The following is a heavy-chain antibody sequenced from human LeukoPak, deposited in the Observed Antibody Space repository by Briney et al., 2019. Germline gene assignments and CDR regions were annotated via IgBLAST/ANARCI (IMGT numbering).Heavy chain of an antibody. J-gene: IGHJ5*02. CDR1: GFTFSSYV. D-gene: IGHD2-15*01. CDR2: ISFDGTSK. V-gene: IGHV3-30-3*01. Sequence: GGSLRLSCAASGFTFSSYVMHWVRQAPGRGLEWVAVISFDGTSKYYADSVKGRFTISRDNSRNTLYVQMNSLRAEDTAVYYCAKARGFCSGGSCYNPFDPWGQGTLVTVSS. CDR3: AKARGFCSGGSCYNPFDP.